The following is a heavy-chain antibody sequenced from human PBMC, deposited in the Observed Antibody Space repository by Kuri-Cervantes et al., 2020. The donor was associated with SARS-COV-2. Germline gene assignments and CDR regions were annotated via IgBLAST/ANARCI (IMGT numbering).Heavy chain of an antibody. J-gene: IGHJ1*01. Sequence: LSLTCAASGFTFSSYAMHWVRQAPGKGLEWVAVISYDGSNKYYADSVKGRFTISRDNSKNTLYLQMNSLRPADTAVYYCAGATVVPYFHHWGQGTLVTVSS. CDR1: GFTFSSYA. CDR3: AGATVVPYFHH. V-gene: IGHV3-30*04. D-gene: IGHD4-23*01. CDR2: ISYDGSNK.